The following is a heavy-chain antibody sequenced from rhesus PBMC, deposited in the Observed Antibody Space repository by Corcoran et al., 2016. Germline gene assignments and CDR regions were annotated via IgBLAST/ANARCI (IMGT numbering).Heavy chain of an antibody. CDR2: IYGSGGGT. CDR3: ASPIAAVRYYFDY. Sequence: QVQLQESGPGLVKPSETLSLTCAVSGGSISDDYYWSWIRQPPGKGLECIGSIYGSGGGTHYNPSFKNRVTISIDTSKNQFSLKLSSVTAADTAVYYCASPIAAVRYYFDYWGQGVLVTVSS. V-gene: IGHV4-106*01. CDR1: GGSISDDYY. D-gene: IGHD6-25*01. J-gene: IGHJ4*01.